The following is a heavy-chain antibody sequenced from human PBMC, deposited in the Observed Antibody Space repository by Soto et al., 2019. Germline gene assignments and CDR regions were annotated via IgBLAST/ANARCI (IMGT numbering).Heavy chain of an antibody. CDR2: IGSDGRRA. J-gene: IGHJ4*02. Sequence: QVQLVESEGGVVQPGGSLRLSCAASGFTFGRHGMHWVRQAPGKGLEWVAVIGSDGRRASYADSVKGRFTTSRENGQNRLYLQMNSLRAEETAVYYCARDDDYGDNGLDYWGQGTLVTVSS. CDR1: GFTFGRHG. D-gene: IGHD4-17*01. CDR3: ARDDDYGDNGLDY. V-gene: IGHV3-33*01.